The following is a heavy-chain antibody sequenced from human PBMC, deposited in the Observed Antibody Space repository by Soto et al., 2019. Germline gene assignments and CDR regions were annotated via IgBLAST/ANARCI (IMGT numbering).Heavy chain of an antibody. CDR2: ISGGGGMT. CDR1: GFSFSTFA. CDR3: AKDHDILTGYYSSYGYYFDT. D-gene: IGHD3-9*01. J-gene: IGHJ4*02. Sequence: GGSLRLSCAASGFSFSTFAMSWVRQAPGKGLEWVSGISGGGGMTDYSDPVKGRFTISRDNSENTLYLQMNSLRVEDTAVYYCAKDHDILTGYYSSYGYYFDTWGRGILVTVSS. V-gene: IGHV3-23*01.